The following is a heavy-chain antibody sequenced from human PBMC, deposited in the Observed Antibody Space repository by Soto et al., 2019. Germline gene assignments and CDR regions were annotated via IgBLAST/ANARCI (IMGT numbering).Heavy chain of an antibody. V-gene: IGHV1-18*01. Sequence: QVQLVQSGAEVKKPGASVKVSCKASGYTFISHDISWVRQAPGQGLEWMGWISVYNGNTIYAQKVKGRITMTTDTSMKIAYMELWSLKSDDTAVYYCARCGSVWNNPFHYWGEGTLVTVSS. J-gene: IGHJ4*02. CDR3: ARCGSVWNNPFHY. CDR1: GYTFISHD. CDR2: ISVYNGNT. D-gene: IGHD6-19*01.